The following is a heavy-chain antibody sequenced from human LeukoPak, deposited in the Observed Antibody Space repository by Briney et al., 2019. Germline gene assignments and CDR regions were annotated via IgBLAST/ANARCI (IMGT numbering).Heavy chain of an antibody. CDR2: ISAYNGNT. Sequence: ASVKVSCKASVYTFTSYVISWVGQAPGQGREGMGWISAYNGNTNYAQKLQGRVTMTTDTSTSTAYRELRSLRSDDTAEYYCARVAAGRFDYWGRGTLATVS. D-gene: IGHD6-13*01. J-gene: IGHJ4*02. V-gene: IGHV1-18*01. CDR1: VYTFTSYV. CDR3: ARVAAGRFDY.